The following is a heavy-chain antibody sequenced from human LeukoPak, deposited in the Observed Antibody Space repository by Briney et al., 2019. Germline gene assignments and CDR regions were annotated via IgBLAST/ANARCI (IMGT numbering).Heavy chain of an antibody. J-gene: IGHJ4*02. V-gene: IGHV4-61*01. CDR1: GGSVSSGSYY. D-gene: IGHD6-6*01. CDR2: IYYSGST. CDR3: ARDKYSSSCLDY. Sequence: SETLSLTCTVSGGSVSSGSYYWTWIRQPPGKGLEWIGYIYYSGSTNYNPSLKSRVTMSVDTSKNQFSLKLSSVTAADTAVYYCARDKYSSSCLDYWGQGTLVTVSS.